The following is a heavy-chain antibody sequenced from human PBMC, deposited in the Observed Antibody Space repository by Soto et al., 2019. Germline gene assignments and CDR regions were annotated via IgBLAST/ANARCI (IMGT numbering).Heavy chain of an antibody. CDR1: GGSFSGYY. V-gene: IGHV4-34*01. D-gene: IGHD3-16*01. J-gene: IGHJ4*02. CDR2: IGHSGGT. Sequence: QVQLQQWGAGLLKPSETLSVTCAVYGGSFSGYYWIWIRQPPGKGLEWIGEIGHSGGTVYNPSLENRVAISGDSSSNQFSLKLNSVTVADTAIYYCARHGGYYFDYWGQGAPVTVSS. CDR3: ARHGGYYFDY.